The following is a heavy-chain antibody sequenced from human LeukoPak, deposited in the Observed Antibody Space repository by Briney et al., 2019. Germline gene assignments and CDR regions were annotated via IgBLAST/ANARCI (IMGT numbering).Heavy chain of an antibody. CDR2: IYYSGGT. J-gene: IGHJ4*02. CDR1: GDSTSSFSYF. CDR3: ARIVLVTAMSDC. D-gene: IGHD2-21*02. V-gene: IGHV4-39*01. Sequence: PSETLSLTCTVSGDSTSSFSYFWGWIRQPPGKGLEWIGSIYYSGGTYYNPSLKSRVTISVDTSKNQFSLNLSSVTAADTAVYYCARIVLVTAMSDCWGQGTLVTVSS.